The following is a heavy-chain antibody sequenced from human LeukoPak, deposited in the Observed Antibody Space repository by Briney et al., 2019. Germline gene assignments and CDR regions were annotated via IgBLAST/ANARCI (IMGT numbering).Heavy chain of an antibody. J-gene: IGHJ4*02. V-gene: IGHV3-30*04. Sequence: GRSLRLSCAASGFTFCSYAMHWVRQAPGKGLEWVAVISYDGSNKYYADSVKGRFTISRDNSKNTLYLQMNSLRAEDTAVYYCARDYCSGGRCYGQSDYWGQGTLVTVSS. CDR2: ISYDGSNK. CDR1: GFTFCSYA. D-gene: IGHD2-15*01. CDR3: ARDYCSGGRCYGQSDY.